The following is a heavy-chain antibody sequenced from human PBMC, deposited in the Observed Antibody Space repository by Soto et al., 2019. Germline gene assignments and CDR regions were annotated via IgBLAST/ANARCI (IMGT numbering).Heavy chain of an antibody. CDR1: GGSFSGYY. CDR3: ARAPRYSSSWYKGRGYYGMAV. V-gene: IGHV4-34*01. Sequence: SETLSLTCAVYGGSFSGYYWSWIRQPPGKGLEWIGEINHSGSTNYNPSLKSRVTISVDTSKNQFSLKLSSVTAADTAVYYCARAPRYSSSWYKGRGYYGMAVWGQGTTVTVSS. CDR2: INHSGST. J-gene: IGHJ6*02. D-gene: IGHD6-13*01.